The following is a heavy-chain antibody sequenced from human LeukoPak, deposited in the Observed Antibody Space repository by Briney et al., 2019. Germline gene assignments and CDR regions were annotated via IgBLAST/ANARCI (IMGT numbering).Heavy chain of an antibody. CDR2: TYYRSKWYN. V-gene: IGHV6-1*01. Sequence: SQTLSLTCALSGDTVSSNSTAWNWLRQSPSGGLEWLGRTYYRSKWYNDYAVSVKSRITINPDTSKNQFSLQLNSVTPEDAAVYYCARYRTGVFDYWGQGTLVTVSS. CDR1: GDTVSSNSTA. D-gene: IGHD7-27*01. J-gene: IGHJ4*02. CDR3: ARYRTGVFDY.